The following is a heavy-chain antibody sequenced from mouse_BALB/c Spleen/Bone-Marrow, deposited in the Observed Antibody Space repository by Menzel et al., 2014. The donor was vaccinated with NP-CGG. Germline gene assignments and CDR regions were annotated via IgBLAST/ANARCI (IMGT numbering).Heavy chain of an antibody. CDR3: ARYGGY. V-gene: IGHV1-14*01. J-gene: IGHJ2*01. Sequence: LQESGPALVKPGASVKMSCKASGYTFTSYVLHWVQQKPGQGLEWIGYINPYNDGTKYNEKFKGKATLTSDKSSSTAYMELSSLTSEDSAVYYRARYGGYWGQGTTLTVSS. D-gene: IGHD1-1*02. CDR2: INPYNDGT. CDR1: GYTFTSYV.